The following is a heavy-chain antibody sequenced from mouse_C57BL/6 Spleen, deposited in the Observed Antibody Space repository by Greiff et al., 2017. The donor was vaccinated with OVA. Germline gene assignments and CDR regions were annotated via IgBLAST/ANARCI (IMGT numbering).Heavy chain of an antibody. J-gene: IGHJ3*01. CDR2: ISGGGGNT. V-gene: IGHV5-9*01. CDR3: ASLYSKTLFAY. CDR1: GFTFSSYT. D-gene: IGHD2-5*01. Sequence: EVKLVESGGGLVKPGGSLKLSCAASGFTFSSYTMSWVRQTPEKRLEWVATISGGGGNTYYPDSVKGRFTISRNNAKNTLYLQMSSLRSEDTALYYCASLYSKTLFAYWGQGTLVTVSA.